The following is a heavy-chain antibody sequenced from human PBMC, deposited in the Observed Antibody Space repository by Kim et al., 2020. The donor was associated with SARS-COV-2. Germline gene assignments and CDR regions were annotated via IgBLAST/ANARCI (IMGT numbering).Heavy chain of an antibody. CDR2: INPNSGGT. J-gene: IGHJ6*02. D-gene: IGHD1-20*01. Sequence: ASVKVSCKASGYTFTGYYMHWVRQAPGQGLEWMGRINPNSGGTNYAQKFQGRVTMTRDTSISTAYMELSRLRSDDTAVYYCATITAPWYGMDVWGQGTTVTVSS. CDR3: ATITAPWYGMDV. V-gene: IGHV1-2*06. CDR1: GYTFTGYY.